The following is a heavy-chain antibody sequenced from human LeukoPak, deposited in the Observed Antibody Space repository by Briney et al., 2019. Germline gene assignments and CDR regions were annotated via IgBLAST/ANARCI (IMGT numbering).Heavy chain of an antibody. CDR3: ARDIYSSSTVDY. D-gene: IGHD6-6*01. J-gene: IGHJ4*02. CDR1: GFTFSSYS. Sequence: KPGGSLRLSCAASGFTFSSYSMNCVRQAPGKGLEWVSSISSSSSYIYYADSVKGRFTISRDNAKNSLYLQMNSLRAEDTAVYYCARDIYSSSTVDYWGQGTLVTVSS. V-gene: IGHV3-21*01. CDR2: ISSSSSYI.